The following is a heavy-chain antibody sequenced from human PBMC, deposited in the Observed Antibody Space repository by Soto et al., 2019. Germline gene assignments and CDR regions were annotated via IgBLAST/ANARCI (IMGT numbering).Heavy chain of an antibody. V-gene: IGHV1-18*04. Sequence: QVQLVQSGAEVEKPGASVKVSCKASGYTFTSYGISWVRQAPGQGLEWMGWISGYNGKTDYAQNLQGRVTMTTDTSTSTAYMELRRLRSDDTAVYYCARGSMVRGVSKFGPWGQGTLVTVSS. CDR2: ISGYNGKT. CDR3: ARGSMVRGVSKFGP. D-gene: IGHD3-10*01. J-gene: IGHJ5*02. CDR1: GYTFTSYG.